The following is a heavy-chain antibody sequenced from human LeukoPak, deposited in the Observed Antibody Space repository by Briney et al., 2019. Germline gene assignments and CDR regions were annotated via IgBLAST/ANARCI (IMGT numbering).Heavy chain of an antibody. CDR3: ARDRGTYGNY. V-gene: IGHV3-21*01. Sequence: GGSLRLSCATSGFTFNTYNMNWVRQAPGKGLEWVSSISSGRSYIYYADSVKGRFTISRDNAKNSLYLQMNSLRAEDTAVYYCARDRGTYGNYWGQGTLVTVSS. CDR1: GFTFNTYN. CDR2: ISSGRSYI. D-gene: IGHD1-26*01. J-gene: IGHJ4*02.